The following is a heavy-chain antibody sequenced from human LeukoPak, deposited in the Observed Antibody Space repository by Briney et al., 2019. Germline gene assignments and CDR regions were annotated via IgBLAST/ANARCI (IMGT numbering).Heavy chain of an antibody. CDR2: ISYSGST. V-gene: IGHV4-59*08. CDR3: ARLGGGYHLYFLDP. D-gene: IGHD5-24*01. CDR1: GVSISSYY. Sequence: PAETLSLTCTASGVSISSYYWSWIRQPPGKGLEWIGYISYSGSTNYNPSLKSRVTISIDTSKNQFSLQLRSLTTADTAVYYCARLGGGYHLYFLDPWGQGTLVTVSS. J-gene: IGHJ5*02.